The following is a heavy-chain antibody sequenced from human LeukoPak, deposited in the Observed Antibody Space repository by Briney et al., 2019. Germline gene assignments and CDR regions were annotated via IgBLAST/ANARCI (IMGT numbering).Heavy chain of an antibody. CDR3: AKEIWGVPLTLDY. J-gene: IGHJ4*02. D-gene: IGHD3-10*01. CDR2: LTASGCST. CDR1: GFTFSSYA. Sequence: GASLRLSCAASGFTFSSYAMSWVRQAPGKGLEGVSALTASGCSTYYADSVKGRFTISRDNSKNMLYLQVNSLRAEDTAVYYCAKEIWGVPLTLDYWGQGILVTVSS. V-gene: IGHV3-23*01.